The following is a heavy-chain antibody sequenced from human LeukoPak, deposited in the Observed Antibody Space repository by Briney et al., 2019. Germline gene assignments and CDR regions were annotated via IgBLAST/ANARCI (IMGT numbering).Heavy chain of an antibody. J-gene: IGHJ4*02. V-gene: IGHV3-30*03. Sequence: GGSLRLSCAASGFTFSSYGMHWVRQAPGKGLEWVAVISYDGSNKYYADSVKGRFTISRDNSKNTLYLQMNSLRAEDTAVYYCARGSRELVQGGIFDYWGQGTLVTVSS. CDR2: ISYDGSNK. CDR3: ARGSRELVQGGIFDY. CDR1: GFTFSSYG. D-gene: IGHD6-6*01.